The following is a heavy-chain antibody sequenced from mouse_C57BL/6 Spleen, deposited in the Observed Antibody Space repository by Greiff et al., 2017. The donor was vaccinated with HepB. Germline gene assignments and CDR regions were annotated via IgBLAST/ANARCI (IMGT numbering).Heavy chain of an antibody. CDR2: IDPNSGGT. V-gene: IGHV1-72*01. J-gene: IGHJ2*01. CDR3: ARGAYGNWYYFVY. D-gene: IGHD2-1*01. CDR1: GYTFTSYW. Sequence: VQLQQSGAELVKPGASVKLSCKASGYTFTSYWMHWVKQRPGRGLEWIGRIDPNSGGTKYNEKYKSKATLTVDKPSSTAYMQLSSLTSEDSAVYYGARGAYGNWYYFVYGGQGTTLTVSS.